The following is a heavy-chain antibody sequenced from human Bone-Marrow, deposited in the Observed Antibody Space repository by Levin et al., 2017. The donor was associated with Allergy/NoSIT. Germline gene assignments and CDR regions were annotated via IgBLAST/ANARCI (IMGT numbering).Heavy chain of an antibody. Sequence: QPGESLKISCAASGFTFSSYAMSWVRQAPGKGLEWVSAISGSGGSTYYADSVKGRFTISRDNSKNTLYLQMNSLRAEDTAVYYCAKSGPQIAVAMSRRGGVDYWGQGTLVTVSS. D-gene: IGHD6-19*01. CDR1: GFTFSSYA. CDR3: AKSGPQIAVAMSRRGGVDY. V-gene: IGHV3-23*01. CDR2: ISGSGGST. J-gene: IGHJ4*02.